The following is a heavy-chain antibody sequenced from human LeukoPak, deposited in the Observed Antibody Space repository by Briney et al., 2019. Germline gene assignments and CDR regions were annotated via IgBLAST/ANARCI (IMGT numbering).Heavy chain of an antibody. CDR3: ARTLPDYYGSGSEISWFDP. J-gene: IGHJ5*02. D-gene: IGHD3-10*01. V-gene: IGHV1-69*05. CDR1: GGTFSSYA. CDR2: IIPIFGTA. Sequence: SVKVSCKASGGTFSSYAISWVRQAPGQGLEWMGGIIPIFGTANYAQKFQGRVTMTRDMSTSTVYMELSSLRSEDTAVYYCARTLPDYYGSGSEISWFDPWGQGTLVTVSS.